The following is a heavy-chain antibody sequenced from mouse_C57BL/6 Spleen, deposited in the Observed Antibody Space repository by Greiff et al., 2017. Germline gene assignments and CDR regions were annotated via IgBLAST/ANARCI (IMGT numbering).Heavy chain of an antibody. CDR1: GYTFTDYE. D-gene: IGHD4-1*01. J-gene: IGHJ2*01. CDR3: TKMGLGDYFGY. CDR2: IDPETGGT. Sequence: VQLQESGAELVRPGASVTLSCKASGYTFTDYEMHWVKQTPVHGLEWIGAIDPETGGTAYKQKFKGKAILTADKSSSTAYMELRSLTSEDSAVYYCTKMGLGDYFGYWGQGTTLTVSS. V-gene: IGHV1-15*01.